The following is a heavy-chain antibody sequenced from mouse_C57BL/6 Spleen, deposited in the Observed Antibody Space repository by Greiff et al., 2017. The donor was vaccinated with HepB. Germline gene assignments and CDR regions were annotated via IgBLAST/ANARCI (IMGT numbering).Heavy chain of an antibody. CDR1: GYTFTSYW. Sequence: QVQLQQSGTELVKPGASVKLSCKASGYTFTSYWMHWVKQRPGQGLEWIGNINPSNGGTNYNEKFKSKATLTVDKSSSTAYMQRSSLTSEDSAVYYCASSPSYYYGSSLDYWGQGTTLTVSS. J-gene: IGHJ2*01. CDR2: INPSNGGT. D-gene: IGHD1-1*01. V-gene: IGHV1-53*01. CDR3: ASSPSYYYGSSLDY.